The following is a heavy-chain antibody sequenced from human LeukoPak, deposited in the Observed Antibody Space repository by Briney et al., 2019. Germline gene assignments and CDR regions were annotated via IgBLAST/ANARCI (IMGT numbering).Heavy chain of an antibody. CDR3: ATYFYGEYGSYCFDY. D-gene: IGHD4-17*01. V-gene: IGHV4-4*02. Sequence: PSGTLSLTCAVSGAFITNSHWWSWARQPPGKGLEWIGEIYHIGTTNYNPSLQSRVTMSVDKYKNQFSLKLSSVTAADTAVYYCATYFYGEYGSYCFDYWGQGTLVTVSS. CDR1: GAFITNSHW. J-gene: IGHJ4*02. CDR2: IYHIGTT.